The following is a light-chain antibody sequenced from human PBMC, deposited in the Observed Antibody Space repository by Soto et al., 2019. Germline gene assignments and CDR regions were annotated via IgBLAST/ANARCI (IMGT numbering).Light chain of an antibody. Sequence: QSALTQPASVSGSPGQSITISCTGTSSDVGGYEFVSWYQQHPDNAPKLIIYDVSDRPSGESSRFSGSKSANTASLTISGLQAEDEAEYYCSSYTSSGTYVFGTGTKVTVL. J-gene: IGLJ1*01. V-gene: IGLV2-14*01. CDR1: SSDVGGYEF. CDR2: DVS. CDR3: SSYTSSGTYV.